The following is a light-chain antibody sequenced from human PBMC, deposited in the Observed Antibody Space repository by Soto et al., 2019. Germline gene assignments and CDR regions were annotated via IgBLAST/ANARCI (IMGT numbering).Light chain of an antibody. V-gene: IGKV3-15*01. CDR1: QSVSSN. CDR3: QQYNKWPLT. CDR2: GTS. J-gene: IGKJ4*01. Sequence: EIVMTQSPATLSESPGERATLSCRASQSVSSNLAWYQQKRGQAPRLLIYGTSTRATAIPARFSGSGSGTEFTLTISSLQSEDFAVYYCQQYNKWPLTFGGGTKVEIK.